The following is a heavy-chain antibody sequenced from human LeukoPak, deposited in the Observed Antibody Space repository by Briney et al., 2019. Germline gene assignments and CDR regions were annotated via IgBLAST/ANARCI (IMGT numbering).Heavy chain of an antibody. CDR1: GFTFSSYA. V-gene: IGHV3-23*01. CDR2: ISGSGGST. D-gene: IGHD2-2*01. J-gene: IGHJ4*02. CDR3: AKEYCRSTGCHLDS. Sequence: GGSLRLSCAASGFTFSSYAMSWVRQAPGKGLEWVSGISGSGGSTNYADSVKGRFTISRDNSRNTQYLQMNSLRAEDTAVYYCAKEYCRSTGCHLDSWGQGALVTVSS.